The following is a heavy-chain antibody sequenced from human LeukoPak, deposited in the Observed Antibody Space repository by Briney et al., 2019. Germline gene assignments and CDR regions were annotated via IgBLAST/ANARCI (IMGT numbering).Heavy chain of an antibody. CDR2: ISSSSSYI. CDR3: ARDLSRGWRSSDAFDI. CDR1: GFTFSSYS. Sequence: GGSLRPSCAASGFTFSSYSMNWVRQAPGKGLEWVSSISSSSSYIYYADSVKGRFTISRDNAKNSLYLQMNSLRAEDTAVYYCARDLSRGWRSSDAFDIWGQGTMVTVSS. V-gene: IGHV3-21*01. D-gene: IGHD6-19*01. J-gene: IGHJ3*02.